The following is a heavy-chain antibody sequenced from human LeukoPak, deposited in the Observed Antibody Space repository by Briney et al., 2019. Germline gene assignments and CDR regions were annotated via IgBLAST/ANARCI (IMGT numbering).Heavy chain of an antibody. CDR2: IEGDGSGT. Sequence: GGSLRLSCAASGFTFSTYRMHWVRQAPGKGLLWVSRIEGDGSGTTYADSVKGRFTISRDNAKSTLYLQMNSLRDEDTAVYYCVTGLDSRGNSWGQGTLHTVSS. V-gene: IGHV3-74*01. CDR3: VTGLDSRGNS. D-gene: IGHD3-9*01. J-gene: IGHJ4*02. CDR1: GFTFSTYR.